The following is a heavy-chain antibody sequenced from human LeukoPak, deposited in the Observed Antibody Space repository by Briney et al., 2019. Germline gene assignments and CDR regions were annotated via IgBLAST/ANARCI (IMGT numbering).Heavy chain of an antibody. CDR2: IYPGDSDI. V-gene: IGHV5-51*01. Sequence: GESLKISCQGSGYSFSNDWIGWVRQLPGKGLEWMGIIYPGDSDIRYSPSFQGQVTISADKSISTAYLQWSSLGASDTAMYYCARRGCNGGSCYAYWGQGTLVTVSS. CDR1: GYSFSNDW. D-gene: IGHD2-15*01. CDR3: ARRGCNGGSCYAY. J-gene: IGHJ4*02.